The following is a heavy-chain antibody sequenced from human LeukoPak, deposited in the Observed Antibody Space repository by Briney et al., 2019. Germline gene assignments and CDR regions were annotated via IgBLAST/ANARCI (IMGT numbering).Heavy chain of an antibody. V-gene: IGHV1-18*01. D-gene: IGHD2-2*01. CDR1: GYTFTSYG. Sequence: ASVKVSCKASGYTFTSYGISWGRQAPGQGREWRGWISAFNGNTNYAQKRQGRVTRTTDTSTSTAYMELRSLRSDDTAVYYCARAIPELGYCSSTSCKTPMPYYYYGMDVWGQGTTVTVSS. CDR3: ARAIPELGYCSSTSCKTPMPYYYYGMDV. CDR2: ISAFNGNT. J-gene: IGHJ6*02.